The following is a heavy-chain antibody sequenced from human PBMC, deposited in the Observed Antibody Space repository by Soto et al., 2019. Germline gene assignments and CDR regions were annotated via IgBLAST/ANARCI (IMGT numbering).Heavy chain of an antibody. D-gene: IGHD6-13*01. V-gene: IGHV4-39*01. CDR2: IYYSGST. Sequence: SETLSLTCTVSGGSISSSSYYWGWIRQPPGKGLEWIGSIYYSGSTYYNPSLKSRVTISVDTSKNQFSPKLSSVTAADTAVYYCARHPSSSSTFDPWGQGTLVTVSS. CDR3: ARHPSSSSTFDP. CDR1: GGSISSSSYY. J-gene: IGHJ5*02.